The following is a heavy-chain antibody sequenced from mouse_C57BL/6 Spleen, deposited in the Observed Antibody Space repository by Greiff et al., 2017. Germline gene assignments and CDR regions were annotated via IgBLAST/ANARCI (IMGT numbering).Heavy chain of an antibody. Sequence: QLQQSGAELAKPGASVKLSCKASGYTFTSYWMHWVKQRPGQGLEWIGYINPSSGYTKYNQKFKDKATLTADKSSSTAYMQLSSLTYEDSAVYYCARSTTVVARYFDGWGTGTTVTVSS. CDR2: INPSSGYT. D-gene: IGHD1-1*01. CDR3: ARSTTVVARYFDG. V-gene: IGHV1-7*01. J-gene: IGHJ1*03. CDR1: GYTFTSYW.